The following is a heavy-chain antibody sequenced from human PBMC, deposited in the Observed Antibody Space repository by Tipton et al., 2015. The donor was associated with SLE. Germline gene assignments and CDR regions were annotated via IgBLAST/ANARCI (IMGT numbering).Heavy chain of an antibody. CDR2: INHSGRI. V-gene: IGHV4-34*01. D-gene: IGHD2-2*03. CDR1: GESLSGHY. Sequence: TLSLTCTVYGESLSGHYWVWIRQPPGKGLEWIGDINHSGRIDYNPSLMSRVTIPEATSQNQFSLTLTSVTAADTGVYYCARGVAIYWITYYDYYMDVWGKGTTVTVSS. J-gene: IGHJ6*03. CDR3: ARGVAIYWITYYDYYMDV.